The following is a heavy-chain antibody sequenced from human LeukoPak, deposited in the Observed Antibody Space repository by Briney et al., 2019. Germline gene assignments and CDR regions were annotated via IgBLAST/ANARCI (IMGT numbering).Heavy chain of an antibody. J-gene: IGHJ4*02. CDR1: GFTFSSYA. CDR3: AKDLVVAATLGQFDY. Sequence: PGGSLRLSCAASGFTFSSYAMSWVRQAPGKELEWVSAISGSGGSTYYAYSVKGRFTISRDNSKNTLYLQMDSLRAEDTAVYYCAKDLVVAATLGQFDYWGQGTLVTVSS. CDR2: ISGSGGST. D-gene: IGHD2-15*01. V-gene: IGHV3-23*01.